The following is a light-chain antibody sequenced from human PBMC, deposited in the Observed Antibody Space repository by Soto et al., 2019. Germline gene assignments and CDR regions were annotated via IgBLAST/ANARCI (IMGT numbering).Light chain of an antibody. CDR2: DTS. V-gene: IGKV1-5*01. CDR3: QQYENYPLT. J-gene: IGKJ4*01. Sequence: DNQMTQSPSTLSASVGDRVTITCRASQSINIWLAWYQQKPGKAPKLLIYDTSTLKSGAPSRFSGSGSGTEFTLTISSLQPDDFATYYCQQYENYPLTFGGGTKVDIK. CDR1: QSINIW.